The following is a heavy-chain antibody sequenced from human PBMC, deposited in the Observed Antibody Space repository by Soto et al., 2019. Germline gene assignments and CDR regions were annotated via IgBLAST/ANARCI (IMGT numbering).Heavy chain of an antibody. V-gene: IGHV3-23*01. D-gene: IGHD3-9*01. J-gene: IGHJ4*02. CDR3: TKDRETAWLTDY. Sequence: GGSLRLSCAASGFTFSSYAMSWVRQAPGKGLEWVSAISGSDTYYADSTEGRFSISRDISKNTLYLEMDGLRAEDTALNYCTKDRETAWLTDYWGQGTLVTVSS. CDR1: GFTFSSYA. CDR2: ISGSDT.